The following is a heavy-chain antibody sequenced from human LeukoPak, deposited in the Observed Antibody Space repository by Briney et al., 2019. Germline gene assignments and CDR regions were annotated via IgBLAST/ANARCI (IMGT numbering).Heavy chain of an antibody. CDR1: GGTFSSYA. CDR2: IIPIFGTA. CDR3: ARSRGQWQVLSDYFDY. V-gene: IGHV1-69*13. Sequence: ASVKVSCKASGGTFSSYAISWVRQAPGQGLEWMGGIIPIFGTANYAQKFQGRVTITADESTSTAYMELSSLRSEDTAVYYCARSRGQWQVLSDYFDYWGQGTLVTVSS. D-gene: IGHD6-19*01. J-gene: IGHJ4*02.